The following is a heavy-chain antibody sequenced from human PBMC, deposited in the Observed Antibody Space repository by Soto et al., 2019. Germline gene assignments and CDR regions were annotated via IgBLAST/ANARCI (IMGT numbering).Heavy chain of an antibody. J-gene: IGHJ4*02. D-gene: IGHD3-10*01. CDR3: TRGPLPSSVGTGAF. Sequence: EVQLVESGGDLVQPGGSLRLSCTASGFTFSMYWMHWVRQVPGKGPEWVSRISDDGSRADYADSVKGRFTISRDNAKNTLYLEMHVLRADDTAVYYCTRGPLPSSVGTGAFWGQGTPVTVSS. CDR1: GFTFSMYW. CDR2: ISDDGSRA. V-gene: IGHV3-74*01.